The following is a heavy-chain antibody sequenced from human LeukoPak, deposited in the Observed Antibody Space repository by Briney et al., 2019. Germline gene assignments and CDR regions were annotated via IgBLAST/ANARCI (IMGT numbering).Heavy chain of an antibody. CDR2: IYYSGST. Sequence: NPSETLSLTCTVSGGSISSSSYYWGWIRQPPGKGLEWIGSIYYSGSTYYNPSLKSRVTISVDTSKNQFSLKLSSVTAADTAVYYCARRGAWELLTWDYWGQGTLVTVSS. D-gene: IGHD1-26*01. CDR3: ARRGAWELLTWDY. CDR1: GGSISSSSYY. J-gene: IGHJ4*02. V-gene: IGHV4-39*01.